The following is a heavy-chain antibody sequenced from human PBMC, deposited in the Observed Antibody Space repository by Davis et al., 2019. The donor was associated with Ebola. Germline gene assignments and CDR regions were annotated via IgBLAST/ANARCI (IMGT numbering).Heavy chain of an antibody. CDR3: ARGPTVYGMDV. V-gene: IGHV4-34*01. CDR2: IDHSGST. Sequence: SETLSLTCAVYGGSFSGYYWSWIRQPPGKGLAWIGEIDHSGSTNYNPSLKSRVTISVDTSKNQFSLKLSSVTAADTAVYYCARGPTVYGMDVWGQGTTVTVSS. J-gene: IGHJ6*02. D-gene: IGHD4-17*01. CDR1: GGSFSGYY.